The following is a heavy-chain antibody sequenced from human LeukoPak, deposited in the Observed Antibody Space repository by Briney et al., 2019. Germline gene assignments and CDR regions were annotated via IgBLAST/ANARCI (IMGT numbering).Heavy chain of an antibody. CDR2: IRYDGSNK. Sequence: GSLRPSCAASGFTFSSYGMHWVRQAPGKGLEWVAFIRYDGSNKYYADSVKGRFTISRDNSKNTLYLQMNSLRAEDTAVYYCAKGGGAYYDFWSGYLYHDYWGQGTLVTVSS. CDR1: GFTFSSYG. J-gene: IGHJ4*02. CDR3: AKGGGAYYDFWSGYLYHDY. D-gene: IGHD3-3*01. V-gene: IGHV3-30*02.